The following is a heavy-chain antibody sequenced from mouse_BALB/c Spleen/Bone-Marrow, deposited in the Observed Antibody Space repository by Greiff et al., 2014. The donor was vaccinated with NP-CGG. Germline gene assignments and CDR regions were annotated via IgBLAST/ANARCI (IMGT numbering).Heavy chain of an antibody. CDR1: GFSITNDYF. Sequence: VQLKESGPGLVKPSQSLTLTCSATGFSITNDYFSYLIRQLHGNQLGRIGYISYDGSNNDNPSLKNRISITRNASENQFFLKLNSVTTEETSAEYCARRGYGSSYGAVDYWGQGTSVTVSS. J-gene: IGHJ4*01. D-gene: IGHD1-1*01. CDR3: ARRGYGSSYGAVDY. CDR2: ISYDGSN. V-gene: IGHV3-6*02.